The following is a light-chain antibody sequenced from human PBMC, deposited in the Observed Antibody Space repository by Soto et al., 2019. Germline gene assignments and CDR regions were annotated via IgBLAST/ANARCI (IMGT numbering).Light chain of an antibody. J-gene: IGKJ5*01. Sequence: EIVLTQFPGTLSLSPGERATLSCRASQSVSSRYLVWYQQKPGQAPRLLIYGATSRATGIPDRFSGSGSGTDFPLTISRLEPEDFAVYYCQQYGSSPPITFGQGTRLEIK. CDR1: QSVSSRY. CDR2: GAT. V-gene: IGKV3-20*01. CDR3: QQYGSSPPIT.